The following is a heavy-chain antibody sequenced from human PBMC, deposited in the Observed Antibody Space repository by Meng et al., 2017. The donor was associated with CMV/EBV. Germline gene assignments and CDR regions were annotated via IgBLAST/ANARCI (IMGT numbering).Heavy chain of an antibody. J-gene: IGHJ6*02. CDR2: IIPILGIA. CDR3: ARDTSSSSEVGYYYYGMDV. D-gene: IGHD6-6*01. CDR1: GGTFISYT. V-gene: IGHV1-69*04. Sequence: SVQVSCKASGGTFISYTISWVRQAPGQGLEWMGRIIPILGIANYAQKFQGRVTITADKSTSTAYMELSSLRSEDTAVYYCARDTSSSSEVGYYYYGMDVWGQGTTVTVSS.